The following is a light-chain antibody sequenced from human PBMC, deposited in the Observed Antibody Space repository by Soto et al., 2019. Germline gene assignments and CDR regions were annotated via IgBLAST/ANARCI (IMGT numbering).Light chain of an antibody. CDR2: DAS. CDR3: QQRRDWPRALT. CDR1: QGVGTN. Sequence: ENVLTQSPTTLSLSAGERATLSCRASQGVGTNLFWYKQKPGQAPRLLIYDASKKATGIPARLSGTGSGTDFTLIISSLEPEDSAVYYCQQRRDWPRALTFGGGTKVDIK. J-gene: IGKJ4*01. V-gene: IGKV3-11*01.